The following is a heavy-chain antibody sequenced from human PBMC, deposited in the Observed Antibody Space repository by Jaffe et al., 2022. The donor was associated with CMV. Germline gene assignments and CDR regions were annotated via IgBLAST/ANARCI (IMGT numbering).Heavy chain of an antibody. D-gene: IGHD2-15*01. CDR2: ISSSGSTI. J-gene: IGHJ6*02. V-gene: IGHV3-11*01. CDR3: ARGYCSGGSCYSDYYYGMDV. CDR1: GFTFSDYY. Sequence: QVQLVESGGGLVKPGGSLRLSCAASGFTFSDYYMSWIRQAPGKGLEWVSYISSSGSTIYYADSVKGRFTISRDNAKNSLYLQMNSLRAEDTAVYYCARGYCSGGSCYSDYYYGMDVWGQGTTVTVSS.